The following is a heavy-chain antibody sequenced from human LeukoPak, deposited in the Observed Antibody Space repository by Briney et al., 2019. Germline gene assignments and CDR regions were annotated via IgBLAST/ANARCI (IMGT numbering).Heavy chain of an antibody. Sequence: GGSLRLSCAASGFTFSSYAMSWVRQAPGKGLEWVSAISGSGGSTYYADSVKGRFTISRDNSKNTLYLQMNGLRAEDTAVYYCAKTGLWLGDLGVDSGGRGPLVTVSS. CDR1: GFTFSSYA. J-gene: IGHJ4*02. CDR2: ISGSGGST. V-gene: IGHV3-23*01. D-gene: IGHD3-10*01. CDR3: AKTGLWLGDLGVDS.